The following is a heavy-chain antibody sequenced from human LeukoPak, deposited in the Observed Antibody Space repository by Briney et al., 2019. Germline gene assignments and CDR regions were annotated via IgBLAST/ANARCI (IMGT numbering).Heavy chain of an antibody. D-gene: IGHD3-3*01. Sequence: SGTLSLTCTVSAYSISSGYYWGWIRQPPGKGLEWIGSIFHSGDSYYNPSLKSRVTISVDTSKNQFSLKLSSVTAADTAVYYCARVRDFSYYMDVWGKGTTIAVSS. CDR2: IFHSGDS. J-gene: IGHJ6*03. V-gene: IGHV4-38-2*02. CDR1: AYSISSGYY. CDR3: ARVRDFSYYMDV.